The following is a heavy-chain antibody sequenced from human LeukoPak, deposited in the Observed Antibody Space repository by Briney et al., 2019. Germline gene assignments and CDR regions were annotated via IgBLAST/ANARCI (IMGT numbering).Heavy chain of an antibody. J-gene: IGHJ4*02. CDR3: AKTSGYDFWSGYPYQFDY. CDR2: ISGSGGST. CDR1: GFTFSSYA. Sequence: GGSLRLSCAAPGFTFSSYAMSWVRQAPGKGLEGVSVISGSGGSTNYADSVQGRFTISRDNSKNTLYLQMNSLRAEDTAVYYCAKTSGYDFWSGYPYQFDYWGQGTLVTVSS. V-gene: IGHV3-23*01. D-gene: IGHD3-3*01.